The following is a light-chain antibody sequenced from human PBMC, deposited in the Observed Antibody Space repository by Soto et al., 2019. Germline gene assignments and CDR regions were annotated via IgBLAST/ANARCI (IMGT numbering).Light chain of an antibody. CDR3: QQSSSTPRT. CDR2: AAS. J-gene: IGKJ1*01. V-gene: IGKV1-39*01. Sequence: DIQMTQSPSSLSASVGDRVTITCRASQNIANSLNWYQQKPGKAPRVLIYAASSLHSGVPSRFIGSGSGTDFTLTISSLQSEDFATYYCQQSSSTPRTFGQGTKVEIK. CDR1: QNIANS.